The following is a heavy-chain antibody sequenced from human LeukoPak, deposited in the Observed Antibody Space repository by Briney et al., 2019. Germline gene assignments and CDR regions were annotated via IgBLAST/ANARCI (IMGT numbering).Heavy chain of an antibody. V-gene: IGHV3-30*18. Sequence: PGRSLRLSCAASGFTFSSYGMHWVRQAPGKGLEWVAVISYDGSNKYYADSVKGRFTISRDNSKNTLYLQMNSLRAEDTAVYYCAKDVDYYDSSGYFGYWGQGTLVTVSS. J-gene: IGHJ4*02. CDR2: ISYDGSNK. CDR1: GFTFSSYG. CDR3: AKDVDYYDSSGYFGY. D-gene: IGHD3-22*01.